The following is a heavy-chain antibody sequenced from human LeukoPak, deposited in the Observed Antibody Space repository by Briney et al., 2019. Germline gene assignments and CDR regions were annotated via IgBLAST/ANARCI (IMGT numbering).Heavy chain of an antibody. CDR3: ARQKWDRLTYYYYGMDV. CDR2: ISYSGIP. V-gene: IGHV4-59*08. CDR1: GDSINNYY. D-gene: IGHD1-26*01. J-gene: IGHJ6*02. Sequence: PSETLSLTCTVSGDSINNYYWSWIRQPPGKGLEWIGYISYSGIPDYNPSLKSRLTILLDTSKNQFSLQLSSVTAADTAVYYCARQKWDRLTYYYYGMDVCGQGTTVTVSS.